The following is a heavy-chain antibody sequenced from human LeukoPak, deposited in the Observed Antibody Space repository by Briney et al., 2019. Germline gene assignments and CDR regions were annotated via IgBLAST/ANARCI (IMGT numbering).Heavy chain of an antibody. V-gene: IGHV4-59*12. J-gene: IGHJ3*02. CDR3: ARDTLLATVVTPRVRAFDI. CDR2: IYYSGST. CDR1: GGSISSYY. D-gene: IGHD4-23*01. Sequence: PSETLSLTCTVSGGSISSYYWSWIRQPPGKGLEWIGYIYYSGSTYYNPSLKSRVTISVDTSKNQFSLKLSSVTAADTAVYYCARDTLLATVVTPRVRAFDIWGQGTMVTVSS.